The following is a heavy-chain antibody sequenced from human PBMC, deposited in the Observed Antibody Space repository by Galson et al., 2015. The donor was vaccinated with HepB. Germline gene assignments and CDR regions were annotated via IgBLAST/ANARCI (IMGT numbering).Heavy chain of an antibody. CDR1: GGSISSYY. CDR3: ARVVTMVRRGYFDY. D-gene: IGHD3-10*01. V-gene: IGHV4-59*12. J-gene: IGHJ4*02. CDR2: IYYSGST. Sequence: SEPLSLTCTVSGGSISSYYWSWIRQPPGKGLEWIGYIYYSGSTNYNPSLKSRVTISVDTSKNQFSLKLSSVTAADTAVYYCARVVTMVRRGYFDYWGQGTLVTVSS.